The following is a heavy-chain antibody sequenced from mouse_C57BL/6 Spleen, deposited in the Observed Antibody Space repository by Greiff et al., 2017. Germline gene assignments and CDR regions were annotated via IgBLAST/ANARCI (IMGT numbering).Heavy chain of an antibody. J-gene: IGHJ3*01. Sequence: VKLQESGAELVRPGTSVKVSCKASGYAFTNYLIEWVKQRPGQGLEWIGVINPGSGGTNYNEKFKGKATLTADKSSSTAYMQLSSLTSEDSAVYFCARGDSSGEAFAYWGQGTLVTVSA. CDR1: GYAFTNYL. D-gene: IGHD3-2*02. CDR3: ARGDSSGEAFAY. V-gene: IGHV1-54*01. CDR2: INPGSGGT.